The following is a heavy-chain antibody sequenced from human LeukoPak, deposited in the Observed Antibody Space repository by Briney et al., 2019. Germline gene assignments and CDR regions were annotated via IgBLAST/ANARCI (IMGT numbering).Heavy chain of an antibody. J-gene: IGHJ4*02. Sequence: GGSLRLSCAASGVTFSSYWMSWVRQAPGKGLEWVANIKHDGSEKYSVDSVKGRFTISRDNAKNSLYLQMNSLRAEDTAVYYCAREWQWLAFDYWGQGTLVTVSS. D-gene: IGHD6-19*01. CDR1: GVTFSSYW. CDR3: AREWQWLAFDY. CDR2: IKHDGSEK. V-gene: IGHV3-7*01.